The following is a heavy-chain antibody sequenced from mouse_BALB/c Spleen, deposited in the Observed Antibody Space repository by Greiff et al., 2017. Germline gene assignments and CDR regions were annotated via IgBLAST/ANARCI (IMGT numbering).Heavy chain of an antibody. CDR1: GFTFSSYG. Sequence: EVNLVESGGDLVKPGGSLKLSCAASGFTFSSYGMSWVRQTPDKRLEWVATISSGGSYTYYPDSVKGRFTISRDNAKNTLYLQMSSLKSEDTAMYYCARRDSSGYDYAMDYWGQGTSVTVSS. V-gene: IGHV5-6*02. D-gene: IGHD3-2*01. J-gene: IGHJ4*01. CDR3: ARRDSSGYDYAMDY. CDR2: ISSGGSYT.